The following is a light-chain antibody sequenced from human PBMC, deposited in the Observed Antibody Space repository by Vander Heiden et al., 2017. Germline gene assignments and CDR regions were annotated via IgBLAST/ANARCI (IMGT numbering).Light chain of an antibody. V-gene: IGKV3-15*01. CDR2: GVS. Sequence: ELVMTPSPATLSVSPGERAILSCRASQSVSSNLAWYQQRPGQAPRLLIYGVSTRATGIPARFSGSGSGTEFTLTVSGLQSEDFAVYYCQQYNKRPKTFGQGTKLEIK. CDR3: QQYNKRPKT. CDR1: QSVSSN. J-gene: IGKJ2*01.